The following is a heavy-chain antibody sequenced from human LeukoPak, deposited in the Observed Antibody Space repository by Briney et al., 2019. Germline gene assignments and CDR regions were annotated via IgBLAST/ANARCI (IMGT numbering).Heavy chain of an antibody. J-gene: IGHJ6*02. CDR2: ISSSGSTI. CDR1: GFTFSDYY. CDR3: ARDSSGYSSGWYYYYYGMDV. Sequence: PGGSLRLSCAASGFTFSDYYMSWIRQAPGKGLEWVSYISSSGSTIYCADSVKGRFTISRDNAKNSLYLQMNSLRAEDTAVYYCARDSSGYSSGWYYYYYGMDVWGQGTTVTVSS. V-gene: IGHV3-11*01. D-gene: IGHD6-19*01.